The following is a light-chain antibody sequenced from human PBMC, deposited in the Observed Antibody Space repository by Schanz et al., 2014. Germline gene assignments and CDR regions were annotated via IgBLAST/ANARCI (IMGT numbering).Light chain of an antibody. V-gene: IGLV2-14*03. J-gene: IGLJ1*01. CDR2: DVD. CDR3: SSYASTTTLV. CDR1: SSDIGAHNY. Sequence: QSALTQPPSASGSPGQSVTISCTGTSSDIGAHNYVSWYQQHPGKAPKLILYDVDRRPSGVSNRFSGSKSGNTASLTISGLQAEDEADYYCSSYASTTTLVFGTGTKLTVL.